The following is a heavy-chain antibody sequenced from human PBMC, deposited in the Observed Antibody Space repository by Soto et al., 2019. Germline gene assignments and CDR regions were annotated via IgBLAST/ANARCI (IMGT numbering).Heavy chain of an antibody. Sequence: SETLSLTCAVYGGSFSGYYWSWIRQPPGKGLEWIGEINHSGSTNYNPSLKSRVTISVDTSKNQFSLKLSSVTAADTAVYYCARGDYYYGSGSYLLWFDYWGQGTLVTVSS. CDR1: GGSFSGYY. D-gene: IGHD3-10*01. CDR3: ARGDYYYGSGSYLLWFDY. V-gene: IGHV4-34*01. J-gene: IGHJ4*02. CDR2: INHSGST.